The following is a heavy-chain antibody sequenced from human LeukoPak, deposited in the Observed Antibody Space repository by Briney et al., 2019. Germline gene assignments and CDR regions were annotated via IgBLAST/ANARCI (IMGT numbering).Heavy chain of an antibody. V-gene: IGHV1-3*01. D-gene: IGHD3-3*01. Sequence: ASVKVSCLASGYTFTNFAIHWVRLAPGQRLEWMGWINAGNGKTKYSQKFQDRVTITRDTSASTAYMELSSLRSEDTAVYYCAWGIWSATRADYYLDYWGQGTLATVSS. J-gene: IGHJ4*02. CDR3: AWGIWSATRADYYLDY. CDR1: GYTFTNFA. CDR2: INAGNGKT.